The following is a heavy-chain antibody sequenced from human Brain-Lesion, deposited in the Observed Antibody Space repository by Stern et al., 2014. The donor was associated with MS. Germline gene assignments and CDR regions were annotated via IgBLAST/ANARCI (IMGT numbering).Heavy chain of an antibody. CDR3: ARDYGDLEFDL. V-gene: IGHV4-61*02. Sequence: QVQLVESGPGLVKPSQTLSLTCTVSGGPISSHSYYWSWIRQPAGKGLEWIGRIYASGNTNYNPSLKSRVSISLNTSKNKLALRLGSVTASDTAVYYCARDYGDLEFDLWGQGTLVTVSS. CDR2: IYASGNT. J-gene: IGHJ4*02. D-gene: IGHD4-17*01. CDR1: GGPISSHSYY.